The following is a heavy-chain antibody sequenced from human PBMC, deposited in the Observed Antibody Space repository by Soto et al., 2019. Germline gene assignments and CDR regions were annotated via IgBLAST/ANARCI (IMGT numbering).Heavy chain of an antibody. V-gene: IGHV5-51*01. J-gene: IGHJ6*02. D-gene: IGHD5-12*01. CDR2: IYPGDSDT. Sequence: EVQLVQSGAEVKKPGESLTISCQGSGYSFTTYWIGWVRQMPGKGLEWMGIIYPGDSDTRYSPSFQGQVTISIDKSISTAFLHWSSLKASDSAMYYCGRATRGSPALNPYYGMDVWGQGTTVTVSS. CDR1: GYSFTTYW. CDR3: GRATRGSPALNPYYGMDV.